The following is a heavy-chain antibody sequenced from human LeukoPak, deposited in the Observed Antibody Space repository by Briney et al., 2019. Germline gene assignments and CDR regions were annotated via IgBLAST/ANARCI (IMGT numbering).Heavy chain of an antibody. J-gene: IGHJ4*02. V-gene: IGHV4-4*07. Sequence: SETLSLTCTVSGGSISSYSWSWIRQPAGKGLEWIGRIYSSGSTNYNPSLKSRVTMSVDTSKNQFSLKLSSVTAADTAVFYCAREDSSAFDYWGQGTLVTASS. D-gene: IGHD3-22*01. CDR1: GGSISSYS. CDR2: IYSSGST. CDR3: AREDSSAFDY.